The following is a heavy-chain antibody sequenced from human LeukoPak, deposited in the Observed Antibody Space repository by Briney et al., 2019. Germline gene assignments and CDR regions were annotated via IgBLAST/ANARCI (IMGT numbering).Heavy chain of an antibody. J-gene: IGHJ2*01. CDR1: GFTFSSYA. Sequence: GGSLRLSCAASGFTFSSYAMHWVRQAPGKGLEYVSAISSNGGSTYYANSVKGRFTIPRDNSKNALYLQMGSLRTEDMAVYYCARDYFSRAALLGYFDLWGRGTLVTVSS. CDR2: ISSNGGST. D-gene: IGHD2-15*01. V-gene: IGHV3-64*01. CDR3: ARDYFSRAALLGYFDL.